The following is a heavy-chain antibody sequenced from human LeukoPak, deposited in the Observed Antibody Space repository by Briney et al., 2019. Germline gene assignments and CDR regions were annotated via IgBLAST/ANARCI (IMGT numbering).Heavy chain of an antibody. CDR3: ARAETQIHAFDI. CDR2: INSDGGST. D-gene: IGHD5-24*01. V-gene: IGHV3-74*01. J-gene: IGHJ3*02. CDR1: GFNFTTYW. Sequence: GGSLRLSCAASGFNFTTYWLHWVRQAPGKGLVWVSRINSDGGSTHNADAVKGRFTISRDSAKNTLYLQMNSLRAEDTAVYYCARAETQIHAFDIWGRGTMVTVSS.